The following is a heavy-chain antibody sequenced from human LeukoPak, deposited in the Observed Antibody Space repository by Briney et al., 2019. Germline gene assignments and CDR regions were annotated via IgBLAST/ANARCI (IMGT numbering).Heavy chain of an antibody. CDR3: ARDGHDYGGNSDAFDI. Sequence: TGGSLRLSCAASGFTFSSYSMNWVRQAPGKGLEWVSSISSSSSYIYYADSVKGRFTISRDNAKNSLYLQMNSLRAEDTAVYYCARDGHDYGGNSDAFDIWGRGTMVTVSS. D-gene: IGHD4-23*01. V-gene: IGHV3-21*01. J-gene: IGHJ3*02. CDR1: GFTFSSYS. CDR2: ISSSSSYI.